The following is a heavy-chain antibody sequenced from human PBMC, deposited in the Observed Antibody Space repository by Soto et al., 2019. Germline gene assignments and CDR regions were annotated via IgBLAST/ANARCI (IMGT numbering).Heavy chain of an antibody. CDR1: GFTVSSNY. D-gene: IGHD5-12*01. V-gene: IGHV3-53*01. CDR3: ASLGYSGYDFAFDI. J-gene: IGHJ3*02. CDR2: IYSGGNT. Sequence: GGSLRLSCAASGFTVSSNYMNWVRQAPGKGLEWVSVIYSGGNTYYADSVKGRFTISRDDSKNTLYLQMNSLRAEDTAVYYCASLGYSGYDFAFDIWGQGTMVTVSS.